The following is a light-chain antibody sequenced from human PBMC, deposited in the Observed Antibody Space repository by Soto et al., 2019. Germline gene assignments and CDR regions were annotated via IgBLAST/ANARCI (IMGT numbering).Light chain of an antibody. CDR2: EVS. V-gene: IGLV2-14*01. Sequence: QSVLTQPASVSGSPGQSITISCTGSNSDICAYNYVSWFQQYPGKAPKLIISEVSNRPSGVSNRFSGSKSGTAASLTISGLQTEDEADYFCFSFTTDWTHVFGTGTKVTVL. CDR1: NSDICAYNY. CDR3: FSFTTDWTHV. J-gene: IGLJ1*01.